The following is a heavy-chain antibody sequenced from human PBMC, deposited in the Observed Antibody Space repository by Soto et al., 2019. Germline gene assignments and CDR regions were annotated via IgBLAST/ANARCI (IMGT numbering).Heavy chain of an antibody. CDR3: ARGLVNYYARTAHLDY. V-gene: IGHV4-30-2*01. J-gene: IGHJ4*02. Sequence: PSETLSLTCAGSGGSISSGGYSWSWIRQPPGKGLECIGYIYHSGSTNYNPSLKSRVTISVDRSKKQFSLKLNFVTAADTAVYFCARGLVNYYARTAHLDYWGQGTLVTVSS. CDR1: GGSISSGGYS. CDR2: IYHSGST. D-gene: IGHD3-10*01.